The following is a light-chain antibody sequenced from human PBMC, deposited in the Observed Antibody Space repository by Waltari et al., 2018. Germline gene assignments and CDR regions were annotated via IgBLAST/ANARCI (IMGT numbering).Light chain of an antibody. Sequence: DIVMTQSPDSLAVSLGERATINCKSSQSVLYSSNNKNYLAWYQQKPGQPPKLLIYWASTRESGVPDRFSGCGSGTDFTLTISSLQAEDVAVYYCQQYYSTLVTFGPGTKVDIK. CDR1: QSVLYSSNNKNY. V-gene: IGKV4-1*01. J-gene: IGKJ3*01. CDR3: QQYYSTLVT. CDR2: WAS.